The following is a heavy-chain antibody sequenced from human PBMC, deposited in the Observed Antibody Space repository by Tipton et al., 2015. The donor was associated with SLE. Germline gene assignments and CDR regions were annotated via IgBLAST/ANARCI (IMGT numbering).Heavy chain of an antibody. J-gene: IGHJ3*02. D-gene: IGHD5-18*01. Sequence: QSGAEVKKPGASVRVSCKASGYTFTGYYIHWVRQAPGQGLEWMGLINPNSGGTNYAQKFQGRVTMTRDTSINTAYMDLSRLRSDDTAVYYCARSKRIQLWPDAFDIWGQGTMVTVSS. CDR1: GYTFTGYY. CDR3: ARSKRIQLWPDAFDI. CDR2: INPNSGGT. V-gene: IGHV1-2*02.